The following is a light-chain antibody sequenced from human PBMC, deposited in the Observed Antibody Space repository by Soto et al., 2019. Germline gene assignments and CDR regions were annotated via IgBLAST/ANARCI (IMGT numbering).Light chain of an antibody. V-gene: IGLV2-14*01. CDR2: DVS. Sequence: QAVVTQPASVSGSPGQSITISCTGTSSGVGGYNYVSWYQQHPGKAPKLMIYDVSNRPSGVSNRFSGSKSGNTASLTISGLQAEDEADYYCSSYTTSSTLGVVFGGGTKVTVL. CDR3: SSYTTSSTLGVV. CDR1: SSGVGGYNY. J-gene: IGLJ2*01.